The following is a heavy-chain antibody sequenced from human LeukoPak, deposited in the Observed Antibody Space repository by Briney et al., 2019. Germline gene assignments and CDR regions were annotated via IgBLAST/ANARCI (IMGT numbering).Heavy chain of an antibody. CDR1: GFTVSSNY. J-gene: IGHJ6*03. CDR3: ARGRPHGYCSSTSCRCGQAYYYYYMDV. Sequence: PGGSLRLSCAASGFTVSSNYMSWVRQAPGKGLEWVSVIYSGGSTYYADSVKGRFTISRDNSKNTLYLQMNSLRAEDTAVYYCARGRPHGYCSSTSCRCGQAYYYYYMDVWGKGTTVTVSS. D-gene: IGHD2-2*03. CDR2: IYSGGST. V-gene: IGHV3-53*01.